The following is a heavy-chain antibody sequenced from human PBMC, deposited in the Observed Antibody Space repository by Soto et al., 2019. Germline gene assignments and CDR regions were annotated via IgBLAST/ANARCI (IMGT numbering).Heavy chain of an antibody. CDR2: ISYDGSNK. CDR3: AKDKGWLQLLNWIDP. V-gene: IGHV3-30*18. D-gene: IGHD5-12*01. CDR1: GFTFSSYG. Sequence: GGSLRLSCAASGFTFSSYGMHWIRQAPGKGLEWVAVISYDGSNKYYADSVKGRFTISRDNSKNTLYLQMNSLRAEDTAVYYCAKDKGWLQLLNWIDPWGQGTLVTVSS. J-gene: IGHJ5*02.